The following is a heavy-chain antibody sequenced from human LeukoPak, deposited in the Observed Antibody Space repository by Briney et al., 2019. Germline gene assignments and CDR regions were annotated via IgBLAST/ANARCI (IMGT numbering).Heavy chain of an antibody. Sequence: GGSLRLSCAASGFTVTSYAMNWVRQAPGKGLEWVATISTSGGSTYYADFVKGRFTISRDNSKNTLYLQMNSLRAEDTAVYYCAKNGHGSGSYYPRTKYYFDYWGQGTLVTVSS. CDR2: ISTSGGST. CDR3: AKNGHGSGSYYPRTKYYFDY. J-gene: IGHJ4*02. D-gene: IGHD3-10*01. CDR1: GFTVTSYA. V-gene: IGHV3-23*01.